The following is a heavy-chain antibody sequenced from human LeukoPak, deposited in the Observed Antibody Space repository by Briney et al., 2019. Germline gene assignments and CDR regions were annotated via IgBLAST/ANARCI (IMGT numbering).Heavy chain of an antibody. J-gene: IGHJ4*02. V-gene: IGHV1-69*13. D-gene: IGHD3-22*01. Sequence: SVKVSCKASGYTFTSYYIHWVRQAPGQGLEWMGGIIPIFGTANYAQKFQGRVTITADESTSTAYMELSSLRSEDTAVYYCARVHRPYYDSSGYWASDYWGQGTLVTVSS. CDR1: GYTFTSYY. CDR2: IIPIFGTA. CDR3: ARVHRPYYDSSGYWASDY.